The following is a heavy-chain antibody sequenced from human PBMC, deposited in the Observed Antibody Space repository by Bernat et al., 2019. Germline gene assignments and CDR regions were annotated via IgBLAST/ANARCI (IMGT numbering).Heavy chain of an antibody. Sequence: EVQLVESGGGLEQPGGSLRLSCAASGLTFSSYAMSWVRQAPGKGLEWVSTISGSGDITFYSDSVEGRFTISRDNSKNTLHLQMNSLRAEDTAVYYCAGGGGSSGWPFDYWGQGTLVTVSS. V-gene: IGHV3-23*04. D-gene: IGHD6-19*01. CDR3: AGGGGSSGWPFDY. CDR2: ISGSGDIT. CDR1: GLTFSSYA. J-gene: IGHJ4*02.